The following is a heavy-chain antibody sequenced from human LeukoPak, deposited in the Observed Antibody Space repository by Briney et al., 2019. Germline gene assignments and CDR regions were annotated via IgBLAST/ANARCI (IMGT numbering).Heavy chain of an antibody. CDR3: ASRLLYYYGSGSYLAARFDY. D-gene: IGHD3-10*01. V-gene: IGHV4-39*01. J-gene: IGHJ4*02. CDR2: IYYSGST. Sequence: SETLSLTCTVSGGSISSSSYYWGWIRQPPGKGLEWIGSIYYSGSTYYNPSLKSRVTISVDTSKNQFSLKLSSVTAADTAVYYCASRLLYYYGSGSYLAARFDYWGQGTLVTASS. CDR1: GGSISSSSYY.